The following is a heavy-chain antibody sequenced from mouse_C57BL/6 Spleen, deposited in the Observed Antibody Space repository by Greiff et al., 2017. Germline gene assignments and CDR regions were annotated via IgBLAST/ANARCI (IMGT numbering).Heavy chain of an antibody. CDR3: SCSAYYSNYGCAIDY. V-gene: IGHV1-39*01. CDR2: INPNYGTT. CDR1: GYSFTDYN. Sequence: EVQLQESGAELVKPGASVKLSCKASGYSFTDYNMNWVKQSNGKSLEWIGVINPNYGTTSYNQKFKGKATLTVDQSSSTAYMQLNSLTTEDSAVYYISCSAYYSNYGCAIDYWGQGTTLTVSS. J-gene: IGHJ4*01. D-gene: IGHD2-5*01.